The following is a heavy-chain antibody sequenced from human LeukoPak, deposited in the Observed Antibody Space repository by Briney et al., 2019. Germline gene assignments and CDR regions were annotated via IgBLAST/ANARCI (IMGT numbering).Heavy chain of an antibody. CDR3: ARYSVSYGSSWHYYFDY. J-gene: IGHJ4*02. V-gene: IGHV1-18*01. D-gene: IGHD6-13*01. Sequence: ASVKVSCKASGYRLTGYGISWVRQAPGQGLEWMGWISTYNGNTNYAQKFQDRVTMTTDTSTSTAYMELRSLRSDDTAVYYCARYSVSYGSSWHYYFDYWGQGTLVTVSS. CDR2: ISTYNGNT. CDR1: GYRLTGYG.